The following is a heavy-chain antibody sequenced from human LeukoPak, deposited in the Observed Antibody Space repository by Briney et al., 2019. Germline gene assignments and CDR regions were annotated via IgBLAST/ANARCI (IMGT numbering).Heavy chain of an antibody. V-gene: IGHV4-59*01. Sequence: SETLSLTCTVSGGSISGYYWSWIRQPPGKGLEWIGSIYYSGSTDYNPSPKSRVIISVDTSKNQFSLSLISVTAADTAVYYCARDGVSALNLYSDLWGRGTLVTVSS. CDR3: ARDGVSALNLYSDL. CDR2: IYYSGST. J-gene: IGHJ2*01. CDR1: GGSISGYY. D-gene: IGHD3-3*01.